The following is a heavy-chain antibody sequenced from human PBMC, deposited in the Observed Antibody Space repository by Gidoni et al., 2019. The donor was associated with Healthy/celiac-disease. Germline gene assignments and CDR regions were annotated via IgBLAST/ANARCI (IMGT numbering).Heavy chain of an antibody. V-gene: IGHV3-21*01. D-gene: IGHD6-19*01. CDR1: GFTFSSYS. CDR2: ISSSSSYI. J-gene: IGHJ6*02. Sequence: EVQLVESGGGLVKPGGSLGLSCAAPGFTFSSYSMNWVRQAPGKGLEWVSSISSSSSYIYYADSVKGRFTISRDNAKNSLYLQMNSLRAEDTAVYYCASDIGVAGTYYYYYGMDVWGQGTTVTVSS. CDR3: ASDIGVAGTYYYYYGMDV.